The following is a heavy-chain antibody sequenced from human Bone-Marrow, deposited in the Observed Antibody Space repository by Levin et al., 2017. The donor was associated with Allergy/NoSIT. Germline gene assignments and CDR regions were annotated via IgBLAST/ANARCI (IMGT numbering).Heavy chain of an antibody. CDR2: IKSKTDGGTT. Sequence: SGGSLRLSCAGSGFTFSDARMSWVRQAPGKGLEWVGRIKSKTDGGTTDYAAPVKGRFTISRDDSKQTLYLQMNSLKTEDTAVYYCTTKTPGRYYYDDSGYYFGWGQGTLVSVSS. V-gene: IGHV3-15*01. CDR3: TTKTPGRYYYDDSGYYFG. J-gene: IGHJ4*02. CDR1: GFTFSDAR. D-gene: IGHD3-22*01.